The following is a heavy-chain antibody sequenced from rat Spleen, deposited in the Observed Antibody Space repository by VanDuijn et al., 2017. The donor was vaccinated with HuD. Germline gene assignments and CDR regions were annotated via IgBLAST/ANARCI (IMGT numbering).Heavy chain of an antibody. CDR2: ILNIGGT. V-gene: IGHV2-41*01. CDR3: ARHWYYSGEGYFDL. J-gene: IGHJ1*01. Sequence: QVQLKESGPGLRQPSQTLSLTCIVSGFSLTTYHVHWVRQSPGKGLEWMGVILNIGGTRYNSALKPRLSISKDTSKSQVFLNVNSLQTEDTATYYCARHWYYSGEGYFDLWGPGTMVTVSS. CDR1: GFSLTTYH. D-gene: IGHD1-1*01.